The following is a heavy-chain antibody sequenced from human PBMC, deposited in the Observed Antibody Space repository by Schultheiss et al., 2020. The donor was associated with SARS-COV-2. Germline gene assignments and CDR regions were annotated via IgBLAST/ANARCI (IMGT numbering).Heavy chain of an antibody. D-gene: IGHD3-22*01. CDR1: GGSISSGDYY. V-gene: IGHV4-30-4*01. J-gene: IGHJ5*02. Sequence: SETLSLTCTVSGGSISSGDYYWSWIRQPPGKGLEWIGYIYYSGSTYYNPSLKSRVTISVDTSKNQFSLKLSSVTAADTAVYYCARSRPVDSSGYLNWFDPWGQGTLVTVSS. CDR3: ARSRPVDSSGYLNWFDP. CDR2: IYYSGST.